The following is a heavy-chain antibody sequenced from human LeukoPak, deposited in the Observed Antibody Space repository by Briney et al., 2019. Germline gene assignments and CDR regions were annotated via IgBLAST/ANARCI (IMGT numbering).Heavy chain of an antibody. D-gene: IGHD6-19*01. CDR3: ARSAGYSNGWLDY. CDR2: INHSGST. Sequence: SETLSLTCAVSGGSISSSNWWSWVRQPPGKGLEWIGEINHSGSTNYDPSLKSRVTISVDKSKNQFSQKLTSMTAADTAVYYCARSAGYSNGWLDYWGQGTLVTVSS. V-gene: IGHV4-4*02. J-gene: IGHJ4*02. CDR1: GGSISSSNW.